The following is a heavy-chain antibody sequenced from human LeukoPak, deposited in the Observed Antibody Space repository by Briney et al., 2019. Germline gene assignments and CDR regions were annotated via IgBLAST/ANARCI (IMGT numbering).Heavy chain of an antibody. CDR3: ARDRPPLGGSGWYGYYYYGMDV. V-gene: IGHV3-21*01. D-gene: IGHD6-19*01. CDR2: ISSSSSYI. CDR1: GFTFSSHS. Sequence: GGSLRLSCAASGFTFSSHSMNWVRQAPGKGLEWVSSISSSSSYIYYADSVKGRFTISRDNAKNSLYLQMNSLRAEDTAVYYCARDRPPLGGSGWYGYYYYGMDVWGQGTTVTVSS. J-gene: IGHJ6*02.